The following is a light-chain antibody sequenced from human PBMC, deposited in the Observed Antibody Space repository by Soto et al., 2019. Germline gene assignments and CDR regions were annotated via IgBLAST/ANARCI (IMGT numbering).Light chain of an antibody. CDR3: AAWDDSLSGLYV. J-gene: IGLJ1*01. Sequence: QLVLTQPPSASGTPGQRVTISCSGSSSNIGSNYVYWYQQLPGTAPKLLIYRNNQRPSVVPDRFSGSKSGTSASLAISGLRSEDEADYYCAAWDDSLSGLYVFGTGTQLTVL. CDR2: RNN. CDR1: SSNIGSNY. V-gene: IGLV1-47*01.